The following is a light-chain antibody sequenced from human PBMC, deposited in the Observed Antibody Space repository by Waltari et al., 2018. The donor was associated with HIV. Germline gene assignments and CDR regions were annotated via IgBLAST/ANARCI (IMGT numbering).Light chain of an antibody. Sequence: QSVLAQPPSASGTPGQRVTISCSGSSSQVGSNIVHWYQQVPGTAPKLLIYSNTPRPSGVPDRFSGSNSGTSASLAISGLQSEDEADYYCAAWDDSLNAWVFGGGTKLTVL. V-gene: IGLV1-44*01. CDR1: SSQVGSNI. J-gene: IGLJ3*02. CDR3: AAWDDSLNAWV. CDR2: SNT.